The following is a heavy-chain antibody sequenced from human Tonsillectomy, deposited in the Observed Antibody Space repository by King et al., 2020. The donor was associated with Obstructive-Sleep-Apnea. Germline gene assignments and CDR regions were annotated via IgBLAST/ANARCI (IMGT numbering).Heavy chain of an antibody. J-gene: IGHJ5*02. CDR2: VYYSGST. CDR1: GCSISSGDYY. D-gene: IGHD3-10*01. V-gene: IGHV4-30-4*01. Sequence: VQLQESGPGLVKPSQTLSLTCTVSGCSISSGDYYWSWIRQPPGKGLEWIGYVYYSGSTYYNPSLKSRVTISVDTSKNQFSLKLSSVTAADTAVYYCARELVLWFGSNWFDPWGQGTLVTVSS. CDR3: ARELVLWFGSNWFDP.